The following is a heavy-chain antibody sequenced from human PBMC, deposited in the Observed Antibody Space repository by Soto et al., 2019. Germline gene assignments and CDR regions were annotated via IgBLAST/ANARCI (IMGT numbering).Heavy chain of an antibody. CDR1: GYIFSNYA. V-gene: IGHV1-3*01. CDR2: IHAGNGDT. CDR3: GRVPRYTSDIVEVPAVMFEDWFVP. D-gene: IGHD2-2*01. Sequence: QVQLVQSGAEVKKPGASVKVSCKASGYIFSNYAVQWVRQAPGQSLEWMGWIHAGNGDTKDSQKFHGRVTITRDTAASTAYMELSGLRSEATAVYYCGRVPRYTSDIVEVPAVMFEDWFVPWGQGTLVTVSS. J-gene: IGHJ5*02.